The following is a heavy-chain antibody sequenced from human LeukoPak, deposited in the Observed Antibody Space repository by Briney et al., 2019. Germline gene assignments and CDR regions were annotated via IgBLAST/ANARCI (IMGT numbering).Heavy chain of an antibody. CDR3: ARDYVVAGTFFDY. D-gene: IGHD6-19*01. V-gene: IGHV4-39*02. J-gene: IGHJ4*02. CDR1: GGSISSSSYY. Sequence: PSETLSLTCTVSGGSISSSSYYWGWIRQPPGKGLEWIGSIYYSGSTYYNPSLKSRVTISVDTSKNQFSLKLSSVTAADTAVYYCARDYVVAGTFFDYWGQGTLVTVSS. CDR2: IYYSGST.